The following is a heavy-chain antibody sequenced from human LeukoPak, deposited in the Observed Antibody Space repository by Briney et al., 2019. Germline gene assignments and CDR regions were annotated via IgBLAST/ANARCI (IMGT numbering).Heavy chain of an antibody. CDR3: ASSPYYYGSGFDY. D-gene: IGHD3-10*01. Sequence: GGSLRLSCAASGFTFSSYSMNWVRQAPGKGLEWVANIKQDGSEKYYVDSVKGRFTISRDNAKNSLYLQMNSLRAEDTAVYYCASSPYYYGSGFDYWGQGTLVTVSS. V-gene: IGHV3-7*01. CDR1: GFTFSSYS. J-gene: IGHJ4*02. CDR2: IKQDGSEK.